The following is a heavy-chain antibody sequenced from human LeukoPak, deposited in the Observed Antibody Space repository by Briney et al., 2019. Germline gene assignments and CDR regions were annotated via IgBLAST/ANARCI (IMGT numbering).Heavy chain of an antibody. CDR3: ARWRGAQSEFEY. CDR1: GFTFSAYW. CDR2: IKGDGGQK. Sequence: GGSLRLSCTASGFTFSAYWMTWVRQAPGKGLEFVANIKGDGGQKEYVDSVKGRFTISRDNAKNSLYLQMNSLRAEDTAVYYCARWRGAQSEFEYWGQGTLVTVSS. V-gene: IGHV3-7*01. J-gene: IGHJ4*02. D-gene: IGHD3-3*01.